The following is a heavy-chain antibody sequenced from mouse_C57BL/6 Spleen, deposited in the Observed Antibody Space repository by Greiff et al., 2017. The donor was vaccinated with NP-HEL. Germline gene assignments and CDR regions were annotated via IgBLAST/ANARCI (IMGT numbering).Heavy chain of an antibody. Sequence: EVQVVESGGGLVKPGGSLKLSCAASGFTFSDYGMHWVRQAPEKGLEWVAYISSGSSTIYYADTVKGRFTISRDNAKNTLFLQMTSLRSEDTAMYYCARQGLLRAMDYWGQGTSVTVSS. CDR1: GFTFSDYG. D-gene: IGHD1-1*01. CDR3: ARQGLLRAMDY. CDR2: ISSGSSTI. V-gene: IGHV5-17*01. J-gene: IGHJ4*01.